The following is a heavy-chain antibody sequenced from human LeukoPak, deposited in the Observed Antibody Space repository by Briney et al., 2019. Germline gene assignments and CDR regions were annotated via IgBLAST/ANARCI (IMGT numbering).Heavy chain of an antibody. CDR3: ARDSATVTSTSSWFDP. V-gene: IGHV3-30*04. CDR2: ISHDGSNE. CDR1: GFTFSSSA. D-gene: IGHD4-17*01. Sequence: GGSLRLSCAASGFTFSSSAMHWVRQAPGKGLEWVAFISHDGSNEYYADSVKGRFTSSRDNAKNSLYLQMDSLRAEDTAVYYCARDSATVTSTSSWFDPWGQGTLVTVSS. J-gene: IGHJ5*02.